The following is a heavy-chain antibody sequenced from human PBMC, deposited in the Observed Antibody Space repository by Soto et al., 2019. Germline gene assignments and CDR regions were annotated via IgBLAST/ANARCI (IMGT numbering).Heavy chain of an antibody. CDR2: IWYDGSNK. J-gene: IGHJ5*02. Sequence: PWGSLRLSCAASGFTFSSYGMHWVRQAPGKGLEWVAVIWYDGSNKYYADSVKGRFTISRDNSKNTLYLQMNSLRAEDTAVYYCARGVAVAGTVFDPWGQGTLGKVS. CDR3: ARGVAVAGTVFDP. CDR1: GFTFSSYG. D-gene: IGHD6-19*01. V-gene: IGHV3-33*01.